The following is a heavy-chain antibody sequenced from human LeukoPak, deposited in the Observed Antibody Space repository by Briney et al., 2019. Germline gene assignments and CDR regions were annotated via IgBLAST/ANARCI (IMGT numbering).Heavy chain of an antibody. CDR3: AREALDIVVVPAATSYYFDY. CDR1: GGSISSYY. Sequence: SETLSLTCTVSGGSISSYYWSWIRQPPGKGLEWIGYIYYSGSTYYNPSLKSRVTISVDTSKNQFSLKLSSVTAADTAVYYCAREALDIVVVPAATSYYFDYWGQGTLVTVSS. J-gene: IGHJ4*02. V-gene: IGHV4-59*12. D-gene: IGHD2-2*03. CDR2: IYYSGST.